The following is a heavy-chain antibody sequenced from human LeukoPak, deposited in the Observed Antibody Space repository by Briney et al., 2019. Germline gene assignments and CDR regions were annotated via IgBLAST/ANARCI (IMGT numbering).Heavy chain of an antibody. Sequence: PSETLSLTCTVSGGSISSYYWSWIRQPPGKGLEWIGYIYYSGSTNYNPSLKSRVTISVDTSKNQFSLELSSVTAADTAVYYCARGIDSSGYYFFDYWGQGTLVTVSS. J-gene: IGHJ4*02. D-gene: IGHD3-22*01. V-gene: IGHV4-59*01. CDR2: IYYSGST. CDR1: GGSISSYY. CDR3: ARGIDSSGYYFFDY.